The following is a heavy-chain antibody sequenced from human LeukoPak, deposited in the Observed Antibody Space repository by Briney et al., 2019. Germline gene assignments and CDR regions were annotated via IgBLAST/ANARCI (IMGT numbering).Heavy chain of an antibody. Sequence: GGSLRLSCAASGFTFSSYGMHWVRQAPGKGLNWVAFIRYDGSNKYYADSVKGRFTISRDNSKNTLYLQMNSLRAEDTAVYYCAKIPPTRYCSSTSCYTWGSGYWGQGTLVTVSS. CDR1: GFTFSSYG. J-gene: IGHJ4*02. V-gene: IGHV3-30*02. D-gene: IGHD2-2*02. CDR2: IRYDGSNK. CDR3: AKIPPTRYCSSTSCYTWGSGY.